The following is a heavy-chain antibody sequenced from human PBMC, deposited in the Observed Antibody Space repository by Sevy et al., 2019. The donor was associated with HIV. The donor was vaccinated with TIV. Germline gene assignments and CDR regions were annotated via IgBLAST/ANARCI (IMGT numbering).Heavy chain of an antibody. V-gene: IGHV3-23*01. Sequence: GGSLRLSCAASGFTFSSYAMSWVRQAPGKGLEWVSAISGSGGSTYYADSVKGRFTISRDNSKNTLYLQMNSLRAEETAVYYCAKDIVVVVAATDREGVYFDYWGQGTLVTVSS. J-gene: IGHJ4*02. CDR3: AKDIVVVVAATDREGVYFDY. CDR2: ISGSGGST. CDR1: GFTFSSYA. D-gene: IGHD2-15*01.